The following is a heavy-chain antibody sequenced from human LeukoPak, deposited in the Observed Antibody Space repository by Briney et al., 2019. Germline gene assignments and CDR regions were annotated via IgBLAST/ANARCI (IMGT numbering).Heavy chain of an antibody. CDR2: IYPGNSHT. Sequence: GESLKISCQGSGYNFATYWIVWVRQMSGKGLGWMGIIYPGNSHTRYSPSFQGQVTISADTSISTAYLHWSSLQSSDTAMYYCAKFHATWYGDTWGQGTLVTVSS. J-gene: IGHJ4*02. CDR1: GYNFATYW. CDR3: AKFHATWYGDT. V-gene: IGHV5-51*01. D-gene: IGHD6-13*01.